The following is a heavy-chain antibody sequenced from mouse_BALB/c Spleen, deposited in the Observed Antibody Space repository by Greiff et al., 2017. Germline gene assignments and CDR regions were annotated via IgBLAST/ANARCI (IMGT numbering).Heavy chain of an antibody. CDR2: ISYDGSN. CDR1: GYSITSGYY. Sequence: EVKLEESGPGLVKPSQSLSLTCSVTGYSITSGYYWNWIRQFPGNKLEWMGYISYDGSNNYNPSLKNRISITRDTSKNQFFLKLNSVTTEDTATYYCATEGLNDYYFDYWGQGTTLTVSS. CDR3: ATEGLNDYYFDY. J-gene: IGHJ2*01. D-gene: IGHD2-4*01. V-gene: IGHV3-6*02.